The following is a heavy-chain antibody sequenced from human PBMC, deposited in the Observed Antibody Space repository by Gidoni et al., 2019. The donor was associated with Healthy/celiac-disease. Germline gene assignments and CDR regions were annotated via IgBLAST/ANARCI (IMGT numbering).Heavy chain of an antibody. D-gene: IGHD6-13*01. V-gene: IGHV2-70*15. CDR3: ERIKGLGQQLDTYYFDY. J-gene: IGHJ4*02. Sequence: QVTLRESGPALVKPTQTLTLTCTFSGFSLSTSGMCVSWIRQPPGKALEWLARIDWDDDKYYSTSLKTRLTISKDTSKNQVVLTMTNMDPVDTATYYCERIKGLGQQLDTYYFDYWGQGTLVTVSS. CDR2: IDWDDDK. CDR1: GFSLSTSGMC.